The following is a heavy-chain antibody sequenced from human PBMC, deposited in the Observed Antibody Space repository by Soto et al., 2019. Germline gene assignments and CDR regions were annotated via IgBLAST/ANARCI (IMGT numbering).Heavy chain of an antibody. Sequence: QVQLRESGPRLVKPSGTLSLTCAVSGSSITSSNWWTWVRQPPGKGLEWIGESYHSGSSNYNPSLKSRVTISVDKSKNQFFLKLTSVTAADTAVYYCARRYYYDSSGYYWGDWGQGILFTVSS. V-gene: IGHV4-4*02. D-gene: IGHD3-22*01. CDR1: GSSITSSNW. J-gene: IGHJ4*02. CDR2: SYHSGSS. CDR3: ARRYYYDSSGYYWGD.